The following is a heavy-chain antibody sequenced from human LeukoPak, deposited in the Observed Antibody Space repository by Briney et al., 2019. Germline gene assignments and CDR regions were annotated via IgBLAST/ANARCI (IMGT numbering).Heavy chain of an antibody. V-gene: IGHV4-39*01. Sequence: SETLSLTCTVSGGSISSSSYYWGWIRQPPGKGLEWIGTIYYSGSTYYNPSLKSRVTIPVDTSKNQFSLKLSSVTAADTALYYCARHVIAARPFDYWGQGTLVTVSS. CDR3: ARHVIAARPFDY. J-gene: IGHJ4*02. D-gene: IGHD6-6*01. CDR2: IYYSGST. CDR1: GGSISSSSYY.